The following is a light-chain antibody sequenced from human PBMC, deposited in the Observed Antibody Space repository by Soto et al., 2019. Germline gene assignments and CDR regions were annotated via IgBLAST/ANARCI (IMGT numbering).Light chain of an antibody. J-gene: IGLJ2*01. Sequence: QSVLTQPPSASGSPGQSVTISCTGTSSDVGGYNYVSWYQQHPGKAPKLMIYEVSKRPSGVPDRFSGSKSGNTASLTVSGLQAEDEAEYYCSSYAGSNHVVFGGGTKLTVL. CDR1: SSDVGGYNY. CDR2: EVS. CDR3: SSYAGSNHVV. V-gene: IGLV2-8*01.